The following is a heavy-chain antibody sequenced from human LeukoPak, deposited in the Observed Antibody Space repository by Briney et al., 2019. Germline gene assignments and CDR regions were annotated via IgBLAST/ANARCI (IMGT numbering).Heavy chain of an antibody. Sequence: GGSLRLSCAASGFTFSSYAMSWVRQAPGKGLEWVSVIYSGGSTYYADSVKGRFTISRENSKNTLYLRMNSLRAEDTAVYYCARSALHLDYWGQGTLVTVSS. CDR1: GFTFSSYA. V-gene: IGHV3-23*03. CDR3: ARSALHLDY. J-gene: IGHJ4*02. CDR2: IYSGGST. D-gene: IGHD4-11*01.